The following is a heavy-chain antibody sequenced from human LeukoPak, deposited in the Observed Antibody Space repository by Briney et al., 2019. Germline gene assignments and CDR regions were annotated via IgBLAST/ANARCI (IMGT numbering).Heavy chain of an antibody. Sequence: SETLSLTCTVSGGSISSGDYYWSWIRQPPGKGLEWIGYIYYSGSTYYNPSLKSRVTISVDTSKNQFSLKLSSVTAADTAVYYCAREGFTVTTSAFDIWGQGTMVTVSS. CDR2: IYYSGST. D-gene: IGHD4-17*01. V-gene: IGHV4-30-4*01. J-gene: IGHJ3*02. CDR1: GGSISSGDYY. CDR3: AREGFTVTTSAFDI.